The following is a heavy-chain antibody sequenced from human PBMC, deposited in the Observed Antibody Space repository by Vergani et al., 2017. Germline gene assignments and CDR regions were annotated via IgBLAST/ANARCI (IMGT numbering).Heavy chain of an antibody. CDR2: IYPGDSDT. CDR3: ARHLAYDFWSGYYALYYFDY. V-gene: IGHV5-51*01. CDR1: GYSFTSYW. D-gene: IGHD3-3*01. J-gene: IGHJ4*02. Sequence: EVQLVQSGAEVKKPGESLKISCKGSGYSFTSYWIGWVRQMPXKGLEWMGIIYPGDSDTRYSPSFQGQVTISADKSISTAYLQWSSLKASDTAMYYCARHLAYDFWSGYYALYYFDYWGQGTLVTVSS.